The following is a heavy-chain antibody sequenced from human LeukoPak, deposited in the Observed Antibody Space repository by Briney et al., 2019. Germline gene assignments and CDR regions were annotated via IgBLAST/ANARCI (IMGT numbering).Heavy chain of an antibody. J-gene: IGHJ4*02. CDR1: GYTFTSYA. V-gene: IGHV1-3*01. CDR2: INAGNGNT. CDR3: AGAYYGSGSPSDY. D-gene: IGHD3-10*01. Sequence: GASVKVSCKASGYTFTSYAMHWVRQAPGQRLEWMGWINAGNGNTKYSQKFQGRVTITRDTSASTAYMELSSLRSEDTAVYYCAGAYYGSGSPSDYWGQGTQVTVSS.